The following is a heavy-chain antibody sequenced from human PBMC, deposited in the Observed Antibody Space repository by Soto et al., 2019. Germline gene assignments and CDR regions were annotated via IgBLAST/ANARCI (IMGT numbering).Heavy chain of an antibody. D-gene: IGHD1-1*01. V-gene: IGHV5-51*01. Sequence: PXESLKVSWQSSGDTFTRFWVGLVRQMPGKGLECLGIIYGRDSDVRYNPSFRGRVTISVDTSINTAYLQWSSLKASDTAIYYCARNDNPGFHFDYWGRGTLVTVSS. J-gene: IGHJ4*02. CDR2: IYGRDSDV. CDR1: GDTFTRFW. CDR3: ARNDNPGFHFDY.